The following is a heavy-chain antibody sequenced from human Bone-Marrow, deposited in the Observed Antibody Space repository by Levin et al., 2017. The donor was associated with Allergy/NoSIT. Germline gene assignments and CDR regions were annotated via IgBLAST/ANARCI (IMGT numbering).Heavy chain of an antibody. J-gene: IGHJ6*02. CDR2: ISYDGSNK. Sequence: GGSLRLSCAASGFTFSSYGMHWVRQAPGKGLEWVAVISYDGSNKYYADSVKGRFTISRDNSKNTLYLQMNSLRAEDTAVYYCAKTGEPYYDILTAFLKYYGMDVWGQGTTVTVSS. CDR3: AKTGEPYYDILTAFLKYYGMDV. CDR1: GFTFSSYG. V-gene: IGHV3-30*18. D-gene: IGHD3-9*01.